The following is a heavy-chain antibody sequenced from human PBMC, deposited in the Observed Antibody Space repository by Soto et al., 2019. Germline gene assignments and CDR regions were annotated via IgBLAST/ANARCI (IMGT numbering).Heavy chain of an antibody. CDR3: ARDSYSSSGGYYYGMDV. CDR2: IYYSGST. V-gene: IGHV4-59*01. J-gene: IGHJ6*02. CDR1: GGSISSYY. D-gene: IGHD6-13*01. Sequence: SETLSLTCTVSGGSISSYYWSWIRQPPGKGLEWIGYIYYSGSTNYNPSLKSRVTISVDTSKNQFSLKLSSVTAADTAVYYCARDSYSSSGGYYYGMDVWGQGTTVTVSS.